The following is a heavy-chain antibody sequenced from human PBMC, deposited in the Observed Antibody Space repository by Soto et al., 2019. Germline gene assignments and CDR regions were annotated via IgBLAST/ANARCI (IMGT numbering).Heavy chain of an antibody. J-gene: IGHJ6*01. D-gene: IGHD3-10*01. Sequence: PSETLSTPGMASGATIIINSWCCTGQPLGKGLEWIGYIYYSGSTNYNPSLKSRVTISVDTSKNQFSLKLSSVTAADTAVYYCARVYYYGSGRRYYYGMDVWGQGTTVT. CDR3: ARVYYYGSGRRYYYGMDV. CDR2: IYYSGST. CDR1: GATIIINS. V-gene: IGHV4-59*01.